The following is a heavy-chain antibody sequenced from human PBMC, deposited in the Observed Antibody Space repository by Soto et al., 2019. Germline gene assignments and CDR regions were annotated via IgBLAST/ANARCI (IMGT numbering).Heavy chain of an antibody. D-gene: IGHD2-2*01. V-gene: IGHV3-7*03. CDR2: IKQDGSEK. Sequence: EVQLVESGGGLVQPGGSLRLSCAASGFTFSSYWMSWVRQAPGKGLEWVANIKQDGSEKYYVDSVKGRFTISRDNAKNSLYLQMNSLRAEDTAVYYCARFCSSTSCPGYYYYGMDVWGQGTTVTVSS. CDR3: ARFCSSTSCPGYYYYGMDV. J-gene: IGHJ6*02. CDR1: GFTFSSYW.